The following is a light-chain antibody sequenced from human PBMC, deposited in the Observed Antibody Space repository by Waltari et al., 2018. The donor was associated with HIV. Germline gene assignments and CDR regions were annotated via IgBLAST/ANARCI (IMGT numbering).Light chain of an antibody. CDR2: KDI. CDR1: ALPKKY. Sequence: SYDLTRTPSLSVSPGQTARINCSRGALPKKYSSWYRQKAGQAPVLLIYKDIERPSGIPERISGSGSGTGITLTISGVQAEDEGDYFCQSTDFDGTWVFGGGTRLTVL. CDR3: QSTDFDGTWV. J-gene: IGLJ3*02. V-gene: IGLV3-25*03.